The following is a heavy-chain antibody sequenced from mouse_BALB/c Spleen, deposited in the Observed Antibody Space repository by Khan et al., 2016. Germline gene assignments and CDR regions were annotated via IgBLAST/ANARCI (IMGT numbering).Heavy chain of an antibody. J-gene: IGHJ3*01. CDR2: ISYSGST. V-gene: IGHV3-2*02. Sequence: EVQLQESGPGLVKPSQSLSLTCTVTGYSITSDYAWNWIRQFPGNKLQWMGYISYSGSTSYNPSLKSRVSLTRDISKNQFFLQLNSVTAEDTASKYCLRSSNWVRFAYWGQGTLVTVSP. D-gene: IGHD4-1*01. CDR1: GYSITSDYA. CDR3: LRSSNWVRFAY.